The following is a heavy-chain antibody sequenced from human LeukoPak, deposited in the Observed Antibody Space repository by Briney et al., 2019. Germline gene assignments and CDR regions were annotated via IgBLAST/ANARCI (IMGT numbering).Heavy chain of an antibody. D-gene: IGHD6-13*01. CDR2: ISGSGGST. Sequence: GGSLRLSCAASGFTFSSYAMSWVRQAPGKGLEGVSAISGSGGSTYYADSVKGRFTIPRENSKNTLYLQMNSLRAEDTAVYYCARDGEYSSSWYGSYYFDYWGQGTLVTVSS. V-gene: IGHV3-23*01. CDR3: ARDGEYSSSWYGSYYFDY. CDR1: GFTFSSYA. J-gene: IGHJ4*02.